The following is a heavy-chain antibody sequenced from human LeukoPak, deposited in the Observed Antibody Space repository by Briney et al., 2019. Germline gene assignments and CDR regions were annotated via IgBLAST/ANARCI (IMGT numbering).Heavy chain of an antibody. Sequence: PSETLSLTCAVYGGSFSGYYWSWIRQPPGKGLEWIGEINHSGSTNYNPSLKGRVTISVDTSKNQFSLKLSSVTAADTAVYYCARGRLTAITWGQGTLVTVSS. CDR2: INHSGST. V-gene: IGHV4-34*01. CDR3: ARGRLTAIT. D-gene: IGHD2-21*02. J-gene: IGHJ5*02. CDR1: GGSFSGYY.